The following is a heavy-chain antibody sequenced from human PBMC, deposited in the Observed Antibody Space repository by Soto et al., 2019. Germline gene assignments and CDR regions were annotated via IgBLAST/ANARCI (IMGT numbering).Heavy chain of an antibody. V-gene: IGHV6-1*01. J-gene: IGHJ3*02. CDR1: GDSVSRNSGT. CDR3: ARDLDAFDI. CDR2: TYYRSKWNN. Sequence: SQTLSFTCAISGDSVSRNSGTWNWIRQSPSRGLEWLGRTYYRSKWNNDYAVSVKSRITINPDTSKNQFSLQLNSVTPDDTAVYYCARDLDAFDIWGQGTMVTVSS.